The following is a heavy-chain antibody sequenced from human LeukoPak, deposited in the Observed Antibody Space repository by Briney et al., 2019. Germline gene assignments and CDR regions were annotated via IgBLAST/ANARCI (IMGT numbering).Heavy chain of an antibody. Sequence: GASVKVSCKASGYTFTSYGISWVRQAPGQGLEWMGWISAYNGNTNYAQKLQGRVTMTIDTSTSTAYMELRSLRSDDTAVYYCTMVRGVITNFDYWGQGTLVTVSS. D-gene: IGHD3-10*01. CDR2: ISAYNGNT. V-gene: IGHV1-18*04. CDR3: TMVRGVITNFDY. J-gene: IGHJ4*02. CDR1: GYTFTSYG.